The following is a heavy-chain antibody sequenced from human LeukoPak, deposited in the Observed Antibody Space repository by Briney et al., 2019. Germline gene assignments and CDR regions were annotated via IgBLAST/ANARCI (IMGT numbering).Heavy chain of an antibody. CDR2: ISGNGGST. CDR1: GFTFSSYA. Sequence: PGGSLRLSCAASGFTFSSYAMSWVRQAPGKGLEWVSAISGNGGSTYYADSVKGRFTISRDNSKNTLYLQMNSLRAEDTAVYYCAKILPVLAVAGRGFDYWGQGTLVTVSS. V-gene: IGHV3-23*01. CDR3: AKILPVLAVAGRGFDY. D-gene: IGHD6-19*01. J-gene: IGHJ4*02.